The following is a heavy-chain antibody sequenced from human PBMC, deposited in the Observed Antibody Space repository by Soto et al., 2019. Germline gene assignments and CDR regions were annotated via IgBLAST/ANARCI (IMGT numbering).Heavy chain of an antibody. V-gene: IGHV3-23*01. CDR2: IGESGTPT. CDR3: ATEQTFSSGCFDS. CDR1: GFTFSSYA. D-gene: IGHD6-19*01. Sequence: GGSLRLSCAASGFTFSSYAMKWVRQAPGKGLEWVSLIGESGTPTYYADSVKGRFTISRDNSGNTLFLEMYSLRAEDTAVYFCATEQTFSSGCFDSWGQGTLVTVSS. J-gene: IGHJ4*02.